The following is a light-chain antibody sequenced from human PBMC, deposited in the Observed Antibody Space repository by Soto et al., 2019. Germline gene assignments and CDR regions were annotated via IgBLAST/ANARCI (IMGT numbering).Light chain of an antibody. J-gene: IGKJ1*01. V-gene: IGKV3-20*01. CDR1: QSVSKY. CDR2: GAS. Sequence: DIVLTQSPGTLALSPGEGATLSCRASQSVSKYLAWYQQKPGQAPRLLIYGASSRATGIPDSFSGSGSGTDFTLTISRLEPEDFAVYYCQQYGGSPQTFGQGTEV. CDR3: QQYGGSPQT.